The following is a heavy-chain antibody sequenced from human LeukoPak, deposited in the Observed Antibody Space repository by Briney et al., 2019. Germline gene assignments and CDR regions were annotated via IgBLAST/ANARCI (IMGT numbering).Heavy chain of an antibody. CDR2: ISAYNGNA. V-gene: IGHV1-18*01. D-gene: IGHD3-22*01. CDR1: GYTFTSYG. Sequence: GASVKVSCKASGYTFTSYGISWVRQAPGQGLEWMGWISAYNGNANYAQKLQGTVTMTTDTSTSTAYMELRSLRSDDTAVYYCARVMRITMIVVVTPFDYWGQGTLVTVSS. J-gene: IGHJ4*02. CDR3: ARVMRITMIVVVTPFDY.